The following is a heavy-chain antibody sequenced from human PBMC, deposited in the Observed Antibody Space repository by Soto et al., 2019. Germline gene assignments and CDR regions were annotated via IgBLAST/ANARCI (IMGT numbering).Heavy chain of an antibody. V-gene: IGHV3-30*18. Sequence: PGGSLRLSCAASGFTFSSYGMHWVRQAPGKGLEWVAVISYDGSNKYYADSVKGRFTISRDNSKNTLYLQMNSLRAEDTAVYYCAKSGYYGMDVWGQGTTVTVSS. CDR3: AKSGYYGMDV. CDR1: GFTFSSYG. D-gene: IGHD3-10*01. J-gene: IGHJ6*02. CDR2: ISYDGSNK.